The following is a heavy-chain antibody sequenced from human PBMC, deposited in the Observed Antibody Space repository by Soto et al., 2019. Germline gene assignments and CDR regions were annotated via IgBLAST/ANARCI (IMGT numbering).Heavy chain of an antibody. CDR2: IILYNGNT. J-gene: IGHJ4*02. Sequence: QVQLLQSGAEVKKPGASVKVSCKASGYTFTSYGISWVRQAPGQGLEWMGWIILYNGNTNYAQKLQGRVTMTTDTPTSTAYMELRSLRSYDTAVYYCARNGYCSSTSCLFDYWGQGTLVTVSS. CDR1: GYTFTSYG. V-gene: IGHV1-18*01. D-gene: IGHD2-2*01. CDR3: ARNGYCSSTSCLFDY.